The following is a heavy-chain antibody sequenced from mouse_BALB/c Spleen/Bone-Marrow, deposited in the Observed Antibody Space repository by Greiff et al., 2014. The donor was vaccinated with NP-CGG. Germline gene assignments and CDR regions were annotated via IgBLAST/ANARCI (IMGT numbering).Heavy chain of an antibody. Sequence: EVQLQQSGPELVKPGASVKMSCKASGYTFTSYLIHWVKQKPGQGLEWIGYITPYNDDTKYNEKFKGKATLTSDKSSSTAYMELSSLTSEDSAVYYCARWGGTPYFDYWGQGTTHTVSS. CDR1: GYTFTSYL. D-gene: IGHD4-1*01. CDR3: ARWGGTPYFDY. V-gene: IGHV1-14*01. CDR2: ITPYNDDT. J-gene: IGHJ2*01.